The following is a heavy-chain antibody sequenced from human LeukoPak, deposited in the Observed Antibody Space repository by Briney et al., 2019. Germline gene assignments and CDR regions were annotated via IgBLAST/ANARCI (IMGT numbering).Heavy chain of an antibody. J-gene: IGHJ6*03. V-gene: IGHV1-18*01. Sequence: ASVKVSCKASGYTFTSYGISWVRQAPGQGLEWMGWISAYNGNTNYAQKLQGRVTITADKSTSTAYMELSSLRSEDTAVYYCASPGSGYPDEYYYYYMDVWGKGTTVTVSS. D-gene: IGHD3-22*01. CDR3: ASPGSGYPDEYYYYYMDV. CDR2: ISAYNGNT. CDR1: GYTFTSYG.